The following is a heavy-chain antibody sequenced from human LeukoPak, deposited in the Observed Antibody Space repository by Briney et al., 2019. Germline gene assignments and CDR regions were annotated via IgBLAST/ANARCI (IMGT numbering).Heavy chain of an antibody. Sequence: SGTLSLTCTVSGGSISSGGYYWSWIRQHPGKGLEWIGYIYYSGSTYYNPSLKSRVTISVDTSKNQFSLKLSSVTAADTAVYYCARGRRYFDWLLQPDYWGQGTLVTVSS. CDR2: IYYSGST. D-gene: IGHD3-9*01. J-gene: IGHJ4*02. CDR3: ARGRRYFDWLLQPDY. CDR1: GGSISSGGYY. V-gene: IGHV4-31*03.